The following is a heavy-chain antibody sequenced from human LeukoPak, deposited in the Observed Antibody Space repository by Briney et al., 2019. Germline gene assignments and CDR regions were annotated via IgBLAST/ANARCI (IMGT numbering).Heavy chain of an antibody. CDR3: AVVGGRWFDP. J-gene: IGHJ5*02. D-gene: IGHD3-16*01. CDR2: INPSGGST. V-gene: IGHV1-46*01. CDR1: GYTFTSYY. Sequence: ASVKVSCKASGYTFTSYYMHWVRQAPGQGLEWMGIINPSGGSTSYAQKFQGRVTMTRDTSTSTVYIELSSLRSEDTAVYYCAVVGGRWFDPWGQGTLVTVSS.